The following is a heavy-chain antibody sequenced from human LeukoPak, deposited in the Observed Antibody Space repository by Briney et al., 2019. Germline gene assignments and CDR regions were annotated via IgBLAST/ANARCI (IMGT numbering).Heavy chain of an antibody. CDR3: ARGQGTVTTH. Sequence: SETLSLTCAVYGGSFSGYYWSWIRQPPGKGLEWIGEINHSGSANYNPSLMSRVTISLDTSKNHFSLNLSSVTAADTTVYYCARGQGTVTTHWGQGTLVTVSS. V-gene: IGHV4-34*01. D-gene: IGHD4-11*01. J-gene: IGHJ4*02. CDR2: INHSGSA. CDR1: GGSFSGYY.